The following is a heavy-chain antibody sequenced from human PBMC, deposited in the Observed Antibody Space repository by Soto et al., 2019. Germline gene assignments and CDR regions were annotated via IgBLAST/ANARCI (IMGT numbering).Heavy chain of an antibody. V-gene: IGHV3-23*01. CDR2: ISGSAGAT. Sequence: EVQLLESGGGVVQPGGSLRLSCAASGFTFSAYAMTWVRQAPGKGLEWVSVISGSAGATYYADSVKGRFTISRDNSKNTLYLQKNSLRAEDTAVYYCERQDYSTTWYLNYWGQGTLVTVSS. CDR3: ERQDYSTTWYLNY. CDR1: GFTFSAYA. J-gene: IGHJ4*02. D-gene: IGHD6-13*01.